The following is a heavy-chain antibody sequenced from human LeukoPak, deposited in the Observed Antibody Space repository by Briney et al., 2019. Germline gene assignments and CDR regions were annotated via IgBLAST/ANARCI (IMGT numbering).Heavy chain of an antibody. CDR2: IYYSGST. V-gene: IGHV4-31*03. CDR3: ARDSVVRGVHYFDY. Sequence: SQTLSLTCTVSGGSISSGGYYWSWIRQHPGKGLEWIGYIYYSGSTHYNPSLKSRVTISVDTSKNQFSLKLSSVTAADTAVYYCARDSVVRGVHYFDYWGQGTLVTVSS. CDR1: GGSISSGGYY. J-gene: IGHJ4*02. D-gene: IGHD3-10*01.